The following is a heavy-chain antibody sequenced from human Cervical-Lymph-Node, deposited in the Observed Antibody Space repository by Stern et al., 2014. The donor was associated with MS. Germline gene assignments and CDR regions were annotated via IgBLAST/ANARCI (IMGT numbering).Heavy chain of an antibody. CDR3: ARDLDSTLPSIFEY. CDR1: GFIFSNYV. Sequence: QVQLGQSGGGVVQPGKSLRLSCAASGFIFSNYVMHWVRQAPGKGLEWVAAIWHDGSNKYYADSVKGRFTISRDNVNNTLYLQVNSLKVEDTAVYYCARDLDSTLPSIFEYWGQGTLVTVSS. D-gene: IGHD2-21*01. CDR2: IWHDGSNK. J-gene: IGHJ4*02. V-gene: IGHV3-33*01.